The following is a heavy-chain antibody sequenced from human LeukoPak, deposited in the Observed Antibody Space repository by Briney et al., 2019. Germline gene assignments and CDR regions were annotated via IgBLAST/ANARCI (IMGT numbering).Heavy chain of an antibody. V-gene: IGHV3-21*01. J-gene: IGHJ4*02. D-gene: IGHD6-13*01. Sequence: GGSLRLSCVASGFTFNSYGMHWVRQAPGKGLEWVSSISSSSSYIYYADSVKGRFTISRDNAKNSLYLQMNSLRAEDTAVYYCARGKYSRSWDPSSDYWGQGTLVTVSS. CDR2: ISSSSSYI. CDR3: ARGKYSRSWDPSSDY. CDR1: GFTFNSYG.